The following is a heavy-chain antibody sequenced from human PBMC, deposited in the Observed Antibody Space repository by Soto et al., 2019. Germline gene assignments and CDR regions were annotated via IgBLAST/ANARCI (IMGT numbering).Heavy chain of an antibody. CDR3: ARDLKAVVNHNHYNHYGLDV. V-gene: IGHV3-11*01. CDR1: GFIFNDYY. J-gene: IGHJ6*02. Sequence: QEQLVESGGGLVKPGGSLRLSCAASGFIFNDYYMSWIRQAPGKGLEWVAYISSGASTISYADSVKGRFTISRDNTKNLLELQKNSLRGEDTAVYYCARDLKAVVNHNHYNHYGLDVWGQGTTVTVSS. D-gene: IGHD3-22*01. CDR2: ISSGASTI.